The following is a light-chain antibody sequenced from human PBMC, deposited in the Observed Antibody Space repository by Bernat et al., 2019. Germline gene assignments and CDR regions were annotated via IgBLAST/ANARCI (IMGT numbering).Light chain of an antibody. CDR3: QAWDSSTAV. CDR2: QDT. Sequence: SYELTQPPSVSVSPGQTASITCSGDKLGHKYACWYQQKPGQSPVLVIYQDTKRPSGIPDRFSGSNSGNTATLTISGTQAMDEADYYCQAWDSSTAVFGGGTKLTVL. V-gene: IGLV3-1*01. J-gene: IGLJ2*01. CDR1: KLGHKY.